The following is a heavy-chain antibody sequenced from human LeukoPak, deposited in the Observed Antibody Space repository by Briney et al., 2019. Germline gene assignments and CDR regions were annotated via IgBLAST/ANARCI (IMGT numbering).Heavy chain of an antibody. CDR2: VSTGSNYI. Sequence: GGSLRLSCTASGFTFSSYSLNWVRQAPGKGLEWVSSVSTGSNYIYYADSVKGRFTISRDNDKNSLYLQMNSLRVEDTAVYYCARDIRRAAGTEIQHWGQGTLVTVSS. D-gene: IGHD6-13*01. CDR3: ARDIRRAAGTEIQH. J-gene: IGHJ1*01. V-gene: IGHV3-21*01. CDR1: GFTFSSYS.